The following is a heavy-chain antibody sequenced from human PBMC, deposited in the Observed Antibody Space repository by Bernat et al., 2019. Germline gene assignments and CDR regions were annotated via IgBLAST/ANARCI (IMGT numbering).Heavy chain of an antibody. CDR1: GFTVSSNY. Sequence: EVQLVESGGGLVQPGGSLRLSCTTSGFTVSSNYMSWVRQAPGKGLEWVSVIYSGGSTYYADSVKGRFTISRDNSKNTLYLQMNSLRAEDTAVYYCARALDDSSGYYEGGYWGQGTLVTVSS. V-gene: IGHV3-66*01. J-gene: IGHJ4*02. CDR3: ARALDDSSGYYEGGY. D-gene: IGHD3-22*01. CDR2: IYSGGST.